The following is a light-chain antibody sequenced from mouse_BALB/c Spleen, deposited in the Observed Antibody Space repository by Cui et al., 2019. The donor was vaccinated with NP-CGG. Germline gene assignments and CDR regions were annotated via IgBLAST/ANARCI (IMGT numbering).Light chain of an antibody. J-gene: IGLJ1*01. V-gene: IGLV1*01. Sequence: AVVIQASALTTSPGETVTLTCRSSTGAVTTSNYANWVQEKPDHLFTGLIGGTNNRAPGVPARFSGSLIGDKAALTITGAQTEDEAIYFCVLWYSNHWVFGGGTKLTVL. CDR2: GTN. CDR1: TGAVTTSNY. CDR3: VLWYSNHWV.